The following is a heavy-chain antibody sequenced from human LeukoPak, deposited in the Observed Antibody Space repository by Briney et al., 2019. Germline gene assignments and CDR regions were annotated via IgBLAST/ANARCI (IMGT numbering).Heavy chain of an antibody. Sequence: SETLSLTCAVYGGSFSGYYWSWIRQPPGKGLEWIGEINHSGSTNYNPSLKSRVTISVDTSKNQFSLKLSSVTAADTAVYYCATNSLYSSGWYGINDYWGQGTLVTVSS. J-gene: IGHJ4*02. CDR1: GGSFSGYY. D-gene: IGHD6-19*01. CDR2: INHSGST. CDR3: ATNSLYSSGWYGINDY. V-gene: IGHV4-34*01.